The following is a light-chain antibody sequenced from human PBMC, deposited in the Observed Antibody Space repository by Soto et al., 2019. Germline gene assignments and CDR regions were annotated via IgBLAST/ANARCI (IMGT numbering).Light chain of an antibody. CDR3: QQSFSTPT. CDR2: SAS. CDR1: QRINIY. Sequence: DIQMTQSPPTLSASVGDRVTITCRVSQRINIYLNWYRQKPGKAPELLIYSASNLQSGVPSRFSGSGAGTDSTLTISGLPSEDFATYYCQQSFSTPTFGQGTRLEI. J-gene: IGKJ5*01. V-gene: IGKV1-39*01.